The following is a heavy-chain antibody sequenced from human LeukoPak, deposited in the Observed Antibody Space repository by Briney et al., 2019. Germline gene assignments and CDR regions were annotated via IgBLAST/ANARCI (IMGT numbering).Heavy chain of an antibody. Sequence: ASVKVSCKASGSFTAEYVHWGRQAPGRGLEWLGWINSDTGGTNFAEKFQGRATMAGDTSISTAYMELRRLTSDDTAVYSCARSPYDSVSYVSAGWGQGTQVTVSS. D-gene: IGHD3-10*01. CDR3: ARSPYDSVSYVSAG. CDR2: INSDTGGT. V-gene: IGHV1-2*02. CDR1: GSFTAEY. J-gene: IGHJ4*02.